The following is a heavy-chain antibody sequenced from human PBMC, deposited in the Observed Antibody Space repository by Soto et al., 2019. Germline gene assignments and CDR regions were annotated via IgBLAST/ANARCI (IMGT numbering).Heavy chain of an antibody. CDR2: IYFSGST. D-gene: IGHD3-16*01. V-gene: IGHV4-31*11. J-gene: IGHJ6*03. Sequence: QLQLQESGPGLVKPSQTLSLTCAVSGGSISNGGYYWSWIRQHPGTGLEWIGSIYFSGSTYYNPSLKSRVTLSVATPKNQFSLKLSSVTAADTAVYDCARDSHSHQPNHRWGGGYMDVRGKGTAVTVPS. CDR3: ARDSHSHQPNHRWGGGYMDV. CDR1: GGSISNGGYY.